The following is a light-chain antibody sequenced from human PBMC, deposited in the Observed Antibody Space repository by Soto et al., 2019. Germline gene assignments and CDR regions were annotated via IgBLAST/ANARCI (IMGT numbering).Light chain of an antibody. V-gene: IGKV3-15*01. CDR1: QSVTSN. CDR3: QQYDNWPLT. J-gene: IGKJ4*01. CDR2: RAS. Sequence: EIVMTHSPAILSVSAGERATLSCRASQSVTSNLAWYQQKSGQTPRLLIFRASTRAADIPARFSGGGSGTEFTLTIRSLQSEDFAVYYCQQYDNWPLTFGGGTKVEI.